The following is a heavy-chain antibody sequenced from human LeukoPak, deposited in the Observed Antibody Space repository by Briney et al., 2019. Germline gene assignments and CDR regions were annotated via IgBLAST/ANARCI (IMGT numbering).Heavy chain of an antibody. CDR3: ARGSDGTYDY. D-gene: IGHD2-15*01. CDR2: IISNGASS. V-gene: IGHV3-64*01. CDR1: GFTFSDYS. J-gene: IGHJ4*02. Sequence: GGSLRLSCVASGFTFSDYSMHWVRQAPGEGLECVSGIISNGASSYYASSVKGRFTISRDNSKNTLYLQMGSLRPEDMAIYYCARGSDGTYDYWGQGRLVTVSS.